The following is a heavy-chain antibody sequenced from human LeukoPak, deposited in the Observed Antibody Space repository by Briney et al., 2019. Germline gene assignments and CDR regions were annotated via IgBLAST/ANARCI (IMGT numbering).Heavy chain of an antibody. CDR1: GFTLSSYA. Sequence: GGFLRLSCAASGFTLSSYAMSWVRQAPGEGLEWVSGIVVSGGSTYYADSVKGRFTISRDNSKNTLHLQMNSLRAEDTAVYYCAKERVTMDVWGKGTTVTVSS. V-gene: IGHV3-23*01. J-gene: IGHJ6*04. CDR2: IVVSGGST. CDR3: AKERVTMDV.